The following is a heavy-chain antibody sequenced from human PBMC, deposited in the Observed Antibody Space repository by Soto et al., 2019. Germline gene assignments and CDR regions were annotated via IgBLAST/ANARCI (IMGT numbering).Heavy chain of an antibody. CDR3: ARQDREEYYYYMDV. CDR2: IYYSGST. Sequence: QLQLQESGPGLVKPSETLSLTCTVSGGSISSSSYYWGWIRQPPGKGLEWIGSIYYSGSTYYNPSLKSRVTISVDTSKNQFSLKLSSVTAADTAVYYCARQDREEYYYYMDVWGKGTTVTVSS. V-gene: IGHV4-39*01. CDR1: GGSISSSSYY. J-gene: IGHJ6*03.